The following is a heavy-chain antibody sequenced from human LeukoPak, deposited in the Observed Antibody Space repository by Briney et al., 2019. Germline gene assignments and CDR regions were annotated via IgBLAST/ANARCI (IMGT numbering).Heavy chain of an antibody. V-gene: IGHV3-21*01. J-gene: IGHJ6*02. CDR3: ARDACFPHTYYYDSSGYYYYYYGMDV. Sequence: GGSLRLSCAASGFTFSSYSMNWVRQAPGKGLEWVSSISSSSSYIYYAASVKGRFTISRDNAKNSLYLQMNSLRAEDTAVYYCARDACFPHTYYYDSSGYYYYYYGMDVWGQGTTVTVSS. D-gene: IGHD3-22*01. CDR1: GFTFSSYS. CDR2: ISSSSSYI.